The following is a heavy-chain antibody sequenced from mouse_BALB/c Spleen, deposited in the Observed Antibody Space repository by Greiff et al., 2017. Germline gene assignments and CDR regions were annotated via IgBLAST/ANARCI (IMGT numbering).Heavy chain of an antibody. J-gene: IGHJ2*01. Sequence: VKLQESGAELARPGASVKMSCKASGYTFTSYTMHWVKQRPGQGLEWIGYINPSSGYTNYNQKFKDKATLTADKSSSTAYMQLSSLTSEDSAVYYCARGGYGYFDYWGQGTTLTVSS. CDR1: GYTFTSYT. D-gene: IGHD1-1*01. V-gene: IGHV1-4*01. CDR2: INPSSGYT. CDR3: ARGGYGYFDY.